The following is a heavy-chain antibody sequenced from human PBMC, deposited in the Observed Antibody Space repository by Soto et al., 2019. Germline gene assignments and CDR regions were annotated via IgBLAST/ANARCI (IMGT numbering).Heavy chain of an antibody. CDR3: ARGRARDSSSRRYYYYGMDV. V-gene: IGHV4-34*01. CDR1: GGSFSGYY. J-gene: IGHJ6*02. Sequence: SETLSLTCAVYGGSFSGYYWSWIRQPPGKGLEWIGEINHSGSTNYNPSLKSRVTISVDTSKNQFSLKLGSVTAADTAVYYCARGRARDSSSRRYYYYGMDVWGQGTTVTVSS. D-gene: IGHD6-6*01. CDR2: INHSGST.